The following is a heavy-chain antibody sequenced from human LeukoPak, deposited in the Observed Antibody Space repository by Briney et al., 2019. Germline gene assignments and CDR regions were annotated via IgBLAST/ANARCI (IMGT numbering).Heavy chain of an antibody. CDR2: ISGSGGST. V-gene: IGHV3-23*01. CDR3: AKSEAVAGIADY. Sequence: GGSLRLSCAASGFTFSSYAMSWVRQAPGKGLEWVSAISGSGGSTYYADSVKGRFTISRDNSKNTLYLQMNSLRAEDTAVCYCAKSEAVAGIADYWGQGTLVTVSS. CDR1: GFTFSSYA. J-gene: IGHJ4*02. D-gene: IGHD6-19*01.